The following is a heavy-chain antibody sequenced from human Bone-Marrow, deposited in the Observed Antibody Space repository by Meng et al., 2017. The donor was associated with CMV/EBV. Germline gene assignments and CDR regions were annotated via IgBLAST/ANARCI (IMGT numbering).Heavy chain of an antibody. J-gene: IGHJ5*02. CDR1: GFTFSSYW. V-gene: IGHV3-7*01. Sequence: GESLKISCAASGFTFSSYWMSWVRQAPGKGLEWVANIKQDGSEKYYVDSVKGRFTISIDNAKNSLYLQMNSLRAEDTAVYYCARVTAGSSSISGDWFDPWGHGTLVTFSS. CDR2: IKQDGSEK. D-gene: IGHD6-6*01. CDR3: ARVTAGSSSISGDWFDP.